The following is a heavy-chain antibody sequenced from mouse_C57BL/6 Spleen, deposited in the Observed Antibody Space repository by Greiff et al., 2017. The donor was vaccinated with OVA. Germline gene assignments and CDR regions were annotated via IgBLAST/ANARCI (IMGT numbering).Heavy chain of an antibody. CDR1: GFTFSDYG. D-gene: IGHD2-4*01. CDR2: ISSGSSTS. Sequence: EVKLVESGGGLVKPGGSLKLSCAASGFTFSDYGMHWVRQAPEKGLEWVAYISSGSSTSYYADTVKGRFTISRDNAKNTLFLQMTSLRSEDTAMYYCARHDYSYAMDYWGQGTSVTVSS. CDR3: ARHDYSYAMDY. J-gene: IGHJ4*01. V-gene: IGHV5-17*01.